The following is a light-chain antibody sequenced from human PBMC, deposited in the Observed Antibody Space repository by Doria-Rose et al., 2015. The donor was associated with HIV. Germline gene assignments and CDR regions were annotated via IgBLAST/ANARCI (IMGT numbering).Light chain of an antibody. CDR2: VAS. Sequence: AIRMTQSPSSLSASTGDRVTITCRASQDIGNYLAWYQQKPGKAPKLLIYVASTLQSGVPSRFSGSGSGTDFTLTISYLQSEDFATYYCQQYYSHPPTFGQGTKVEVK. CDR1: QDIGNY. V-gene: IGKV1-8*01. J-gene: IGKJ1*01. CDR3: QQYYSHPPT.